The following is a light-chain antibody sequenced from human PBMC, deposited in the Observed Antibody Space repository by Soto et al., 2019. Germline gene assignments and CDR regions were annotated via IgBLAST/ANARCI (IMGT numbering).Light chain of an antibody. CDR2: EVS. V-gene: IGLV2-23*02. Sequence: QSALNQPASVSGAPGQSITISRTGTSSDFGSYNLVSWYQQHPGKAPKLMIYEVSKRPSGVSNRFSGSKSGNTASLTISGLQAEDEADYYCCSYAGSSTFYVFGTGTKVTVL. J-gene: IGLJ1*01. CDR1: SSDFGSYNL. CDR3: CSYAGSSTFYV.